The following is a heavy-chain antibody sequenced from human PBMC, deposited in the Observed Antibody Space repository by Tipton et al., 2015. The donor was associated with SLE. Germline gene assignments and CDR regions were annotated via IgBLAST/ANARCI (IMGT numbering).Heavy chain of an antibody. Sequence: RSLRLSCAASGFTFSSYWMHWVRQAPGKGLVWVSGISWNSALIGYVDSVKGRFTISRDNAKNSVYLQMNSLRAEDTAFYYCAKDRTGDIFGWFDPWGQGTLVTVSS. D-gene: IGHD3-9*01. J-gene: IGHJ5*02. CDR1: GFTFSSYW. CDR2: ISWNSALI. V-gene: IGHV3-9*01. CDR3: AKDRTGDIFGWFDP.